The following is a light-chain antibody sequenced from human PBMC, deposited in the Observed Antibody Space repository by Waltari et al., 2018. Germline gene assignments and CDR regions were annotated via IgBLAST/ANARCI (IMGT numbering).Light chain of an antibody. V-gene: IGKV4-1*01. CDR3: QQYYSTPWT. J-gene: IGKJ1*01. CDR1: QSVLYSSNNKNY. Sequence: DIVMTQSPVSLAVSLGERATIHCQSSQSVLYSSNNKNYLAWYQQKPGQPPKLLIYWASTRESGVPDRFSGSGSGTDFTLTISSLQAEDVAVYYCQQYYSTPWTFGQGTKVEIK. CDR2: WAS.